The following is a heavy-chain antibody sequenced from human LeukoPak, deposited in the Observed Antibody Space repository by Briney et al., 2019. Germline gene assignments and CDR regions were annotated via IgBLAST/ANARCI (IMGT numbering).Heavy chain of an antibody. J-gene: IGHJ4*02. Sequence: GGSLRLSCAASGFTFSSYAIGWVRQAPGQGLEWMGGIIPIFGTANYAQKFQGRVTITADESTSTAYMELSSLRSEDTAVYYCARSPYSSGWPTDYWGQGTLVTVSS. V-gene: IGHV1-69*01. D-gene: IGHD6-19*01. CDR2: IIPIFGTA. CDR1: GFTFSSYA. CDR3: ARSPYSSGWPTDY.